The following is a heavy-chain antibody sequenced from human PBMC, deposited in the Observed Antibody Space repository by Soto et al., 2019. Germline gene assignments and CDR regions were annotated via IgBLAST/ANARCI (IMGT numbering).Heavy chain of an antibody. CDR2: ISWNSGSI. V-gene: IGHV3-9*01. CDR3: AKDKVEVGSTPPPNYYYYMDV. D-gene: IGHD2-15*01. CDR1: GFTFDDYA. J-gene: IGHJ6*03. Sequence: EVQLVESGGGLVQPGRSLRLSCAASGFTFDDYAMHWVRQAPGKGLEWVSGISWNSGSIGYADSVKGRFTISRDNAKKSLYLQMKSLRGADTALYLCAKDKVEVGSTPPPNYYYYMDVWGKGTTVTVS.